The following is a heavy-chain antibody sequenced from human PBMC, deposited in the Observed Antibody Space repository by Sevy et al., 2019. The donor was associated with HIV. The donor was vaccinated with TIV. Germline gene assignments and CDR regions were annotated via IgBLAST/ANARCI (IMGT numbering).Heavy chain of an antibody. CDR2: IYYSGST. D-gene: IGHD3-3*01. V-gene: IGHV4-59*01. J-gene: IGHJ4*02. CDR3: ARALYYDFWSGLVFDY. Sequence: SETLSLTCTVSGGSISSYYWSWIRQPPGKGLEWTGYIYYSGSTNYNPSLKSRVTISVDTSKNQFSLKLSSVTAADTAVYYCARALYYDFWSGLVFDYWGQGTLVTVSS. CDR1: GGSISSYY.